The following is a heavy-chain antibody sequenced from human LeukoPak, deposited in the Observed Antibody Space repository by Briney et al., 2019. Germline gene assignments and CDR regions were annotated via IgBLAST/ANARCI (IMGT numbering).Heavy chain of an antibody. J-gene: IGHJ4*02. Sequence: GGSLRLSCAASGFTFSSYGMHWVRQAPGKGLEWMAVIWYDGSNKYYADSVKGRFTISRDNSKNTLYLQMNSLRAEDTAVYYCAKDFASTGNIDYWGQGTLVTVSS. D-gene: IGHD1-1*01. CDR3: AKDFASTGNIDY. CDR2: IWYDGSNK. V-gene: IGHV3-33*06. CDR1: GFTFSSYG.